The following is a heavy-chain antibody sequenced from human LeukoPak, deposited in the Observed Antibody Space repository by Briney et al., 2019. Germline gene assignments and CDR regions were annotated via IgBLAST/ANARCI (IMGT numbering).Heavy chain of an antibody. CDR1: GDSISSGDYY. V-gene: IGHV4-30-4*08. CDR3: ARVDWEDIVVVPAAKNAFDI. Sequence: SETLSLTCTVSGDSISSGDYYWRWIRQPPGKGLEWIGYIYYSGSTYYNPSLKSRVTISVDTSKNQFSLKLSSVIAADTAVYYCARVDWEDIVVVPAAKNAFDIWGQGTMVTVSS. CDR2: IYYSGST. J-gene: IGHJ3*02. D-gene: IGHD2-2*01.